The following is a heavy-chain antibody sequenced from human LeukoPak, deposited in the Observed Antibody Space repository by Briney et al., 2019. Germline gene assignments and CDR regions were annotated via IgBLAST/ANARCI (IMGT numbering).Heavy chain of an antibody. CDR3: ARVGYDSSGVDYYYYYMDV. CDR1: GYTFTSYG. Sequence: ASVKVSCKASGYTFTSYGISWVRQAPGQGLEWMGWISAYNGNTNYAQKLRGRVTMTTDTSTSTAYMELRSLRSAETAVYYCARVGYDSSGVDYYYYYMDVWGKGTTVTVSS. D-gene: IGHD3-22*01. V-gene: IGHV1-18*01. CDR2: ISAYNGNT. J-gene: IGHJ6*03.